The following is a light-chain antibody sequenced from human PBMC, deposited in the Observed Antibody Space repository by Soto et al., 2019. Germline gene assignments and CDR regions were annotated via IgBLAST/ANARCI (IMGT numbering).Light chain of an antibody. Sequence: QSALTQPASVSGSPGQSITISCTGTSSDVGYYNYVSWYQQHPGKAPNLMIYDVRNRPSGVSNRFSGSKSGNTASLTISGLQAEDEADYYCSSYTSSSTYVFGTGTKVTVL. CDR1: SSDVGYYNY. V-gene: IGLV2-14*03. CDR3: SSYTSSSTYV. CDR2: DVR. J-gene: IGLJ1*01.